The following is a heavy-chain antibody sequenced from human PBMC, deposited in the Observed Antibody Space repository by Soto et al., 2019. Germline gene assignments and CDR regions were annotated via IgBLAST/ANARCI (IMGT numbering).Heavy chain of an antibody. D-gene: IGHD3-22*01. Sequence: ASVKVSFKASGYSVTSYTMHWVRQATGQRLEWMGWINAANGNTKYSQTFQGRVTVTRSTSASIAYMELSSLTSDDTAVYYCVSSGRVVAGMDVWGQGTTVTVSS. CDR3: VSSGRVVAGMDV. V-gene: IGHV1-3*01. CDR1: GYSVTSYT. J-gene: IGHJ6*02. CDR2: INAANGNT.